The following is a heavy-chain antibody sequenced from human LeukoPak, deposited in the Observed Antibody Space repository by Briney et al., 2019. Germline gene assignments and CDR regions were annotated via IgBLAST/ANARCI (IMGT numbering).Heavy chain of an antibody. CDR2: ISASSSSI. V-gene: IGHV3-48*04. Sequence: PGGSLRLSCEASGFTFSSYSMNWVRQAPGKGLEWVAYISASSSSILYGESVRGRFTISRDNAKNSLYLQMNSLRAEDTAVYYCARDAPGYGGNGAFDIWGQGTMVTVSS. CDR1: GFTFSSYS. D-gene: IGHD4-23*01. J-gene: IGHJ3*02. CDR3: ARDAPGYGGNGAFDI.